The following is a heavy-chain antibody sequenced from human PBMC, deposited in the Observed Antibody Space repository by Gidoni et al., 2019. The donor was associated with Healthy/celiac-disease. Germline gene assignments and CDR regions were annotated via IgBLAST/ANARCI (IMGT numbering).Heavy chain of an antibody. Sequence: QITLKESGPTLVKPTQTLTLTCPFSGFSLSTSGVGVGWIRQPPGKALEWLALIYWDDDKRYSPSLKSRLTITKDTSKNQVVLTMTNMDPVDTATYYCAHTPSISDGSGSYVMAFDYWGQGTLVTVSS. CDR2: IYWDDDK. D-gene: IGHD3-10*01. CDR3: AHTPSISDGSGSYVMAFDY. J-gene: IGHJ4*02. V-gene: IGHV2-5*02. CDR1: GFSLSTSGVG.